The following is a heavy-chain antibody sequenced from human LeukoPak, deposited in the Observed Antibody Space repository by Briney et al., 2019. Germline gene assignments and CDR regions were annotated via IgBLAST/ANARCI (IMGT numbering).Heavy chain of an antibody. J-gene: IGHJ3*02. D-gene: IGHD3-9*01. CDR3: ARGDILTGYPSGDDAFDI. Sequence: ASVKVSCKASRGTFSSYAISWVRQAAGQGPEWMGGIIPIFGTANYAQKFQGRVTITADESTSTAYMELSSLRSEDTAVYYCARGDILTGYPSGDDAFDIWGQGTMVTVSS. V-gene: IGHV1-69*13. CDR2: IIPIFGTA. CDR1: RGTFSSYA.